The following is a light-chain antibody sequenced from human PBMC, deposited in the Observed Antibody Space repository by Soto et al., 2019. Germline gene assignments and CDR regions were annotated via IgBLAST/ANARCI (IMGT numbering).Light chain of an antibody. Sequence: QSVLTQPPSASGTPGQKVSISCSGSGSNIGNDYVYWYRQLPGTAPKLLIYRNNQRPSEVPDRFSASKSGTSASLAISGLRSEDEADYYCAAWDDSLSVVFGGGTKLTVL. CDR3: AAWDDSLSVV. CDR2: RNN. CDR1: GSNIGNDY. V-gene: IGLV1-47*01. J-gene: IGLJ3*02.